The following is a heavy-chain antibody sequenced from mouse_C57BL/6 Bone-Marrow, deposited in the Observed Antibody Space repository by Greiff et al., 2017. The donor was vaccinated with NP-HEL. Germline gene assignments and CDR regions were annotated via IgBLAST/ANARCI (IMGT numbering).Heavy chain of an antibody. CDR3: ARYYYFDY. J-gene: IGHJ2*01. V-gene: IGHV1-9*01. CDR2: ILPGSGST. CDR1: GYTFTGYW. Sequence: VQLQQSGAELMKPGASVKLSCKATGYTFTGYWIEWVKQRPGHGLEWIGEILPGSGSTNSNEKFKGKATFTADTSSNTAYMQLSSLTTEDSAIYYCARYYYFDYWGQGTTLTVSS. D-gene: IGHD1-1*02.